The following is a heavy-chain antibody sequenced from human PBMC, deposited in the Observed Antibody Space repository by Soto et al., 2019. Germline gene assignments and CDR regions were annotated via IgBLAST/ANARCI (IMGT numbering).Heavy chain of an antibody. D-gene: IGHD4-17*01. J-gene: IGHJ6*03. CDR3: AHGYGDYYGEQRSYYYYMDV. CDR2: IYWDDDK. Sequence: SGPTLVNPTQTLTLTCTFSGFSLSTSGVGVGWIRQPPGKALEWLALIYWDDDKRYSPSLKSRLTITKDTSKNQVVLTMTNMDPVDTATYYCAHGYGDYYGEQRSYYYYMDVWGKGTTVTVSS. V-gene: IGHV2-5*02. CDR1: GFSLSTSGVG.